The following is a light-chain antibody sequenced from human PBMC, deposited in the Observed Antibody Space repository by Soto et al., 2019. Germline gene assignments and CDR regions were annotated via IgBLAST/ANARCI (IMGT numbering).Light chain of an antibody. CDR2: GVT. V-gene: IGLV2-14*01. CDR3: SSYTTSTTVE. Sequence: QSALTQPASVSGSPGQSITISCTGSNSDVGAHDLVSWYQHHPGKAPRLMTYGVTNRPSGVSNRFSGSESGNTASLTISGLQAEDEADYYCSSYTTSTTVEFGGGTKLTVL. CDR1: NSDVGAHDL. J-gene: IGLJ2*01.